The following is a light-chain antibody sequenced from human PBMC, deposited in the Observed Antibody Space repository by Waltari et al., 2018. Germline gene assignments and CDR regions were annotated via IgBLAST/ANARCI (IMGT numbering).Light chain of an antibody. Sequence: EIVLTQSPGTLSLSPGERATLSCRASQSVSSSYLAWYQQKPGRAPRLLIYGASSRATGIPDRFSGSGSETDFTLTISRLEPEDFAVYYCQQYGSSPLTFGGGTKVEIK. CDR3: QQYGSSPLT. CDR2: GAS. J-gene: IGKJ4*01. V-gene: IGKV3-20*01. CDR1: QSVSSSY.